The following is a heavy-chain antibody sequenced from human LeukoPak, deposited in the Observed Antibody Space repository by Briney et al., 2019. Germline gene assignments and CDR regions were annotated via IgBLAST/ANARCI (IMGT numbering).Heavy chain of an antibody. CDR1: GVTFSSYA. J-gene: IGHJ1*01. D-gene: IGHD3-22*01. CDR2: ISASGGST. CDR3: ARGTYDRSGYPLFRK. Sequence: GGSLRLSCAASGVTFSSYAMSWVRQAPGKGPEWVSSISASGGSTFYADSVKGRFTVSRDNSKNTLYLQMNSLRAEDTAVYYCARGTYDRSGYPLFRKWGQGTLVIVSS. V-gene: IGHV3-23*01.